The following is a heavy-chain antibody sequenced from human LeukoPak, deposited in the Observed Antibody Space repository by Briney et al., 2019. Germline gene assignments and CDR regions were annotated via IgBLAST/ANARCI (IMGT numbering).Heavy chain of an antibody. Sequence: ASVKVSCKASGYTFTSYDINWVRQATGQGLEWMGWMNPNSGNTGYAQKFQGRVTMTRDTSISTAYMELSRLRSDDTAVYYCARGRPRRGWIRDYVWGSYWADYWGQGTLVTVSS. J-gene: IGHJ4*02. D-gene: IGHD3-16*01. CDR2: MNPNSGNT. V-gene: IGHV1-8*01. CDR1: GYTFTSYD. CDR3: ARGRPRRGWIRDYVWGSYWADY.